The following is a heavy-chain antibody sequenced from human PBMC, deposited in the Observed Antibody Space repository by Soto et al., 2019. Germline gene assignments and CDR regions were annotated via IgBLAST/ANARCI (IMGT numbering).Heavy chain of an antibody. V-gene: IGHV3-30-3*01. CDR1: GFTFSSYA. CDR2: ISYDGSNK. CDR3: ARDWWAQVATIVFYYYYGMDV. D-gene: IGHD5-12*01. Sequence: PGGSLRLSCAASGFTFSSYAMHWVRQAPGKGLEWVAVISYDGSNKYYADSVKGRFTISRDNSKNTLYLQMNSLRAEDTAVYYCARDWWAQVATIVFYYYYGMDVWGQGTTVTVSS. J-gene: IGHJ6*02.